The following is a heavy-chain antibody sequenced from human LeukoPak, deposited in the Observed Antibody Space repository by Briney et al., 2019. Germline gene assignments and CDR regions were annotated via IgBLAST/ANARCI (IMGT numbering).Heavy chain of an antibody. CDR1: GFTFSSYE. V-gene: IGHV3-48*03. CDR2: ISSSGSTI. Sequence: PGGSLRLXCAASGFTFSSYEMNWVRQAPGKGLEWVSYISSSGSTIYYADSVKGRFTISRDNAKNSLYLQMNSLRAEDTAAYYCARAPYTIFGAMDVWGKGTTVTVSS. CDR3: ARAPYTIFGAMDV. D-gene: IGHD3-3*01. J-gene: IGHJ6*03.